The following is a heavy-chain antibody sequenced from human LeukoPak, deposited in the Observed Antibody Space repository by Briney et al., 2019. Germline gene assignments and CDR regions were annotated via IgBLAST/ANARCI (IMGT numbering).Heavy chain of an antibody. CDR2: ISAYNGNT. J-gene: IGHJ6*02. CDR1: GYTFTSYG. CDR3: AGTTYYYDSSGYNYYYYGMDV. V-gene: IGHV1-18*01. Sequence: ASVNVSCTASGYTFTSYGISWVRQAPGQGLEWMGWISAYNGNTNYAQKLQGRVTMTTDTSTSTAYMELRSLRSDDTAVYYCAGTTYYYDSSGYNYYYYGMDVWGQGTTVTVSS. D-gene: IGHD3-22*01.